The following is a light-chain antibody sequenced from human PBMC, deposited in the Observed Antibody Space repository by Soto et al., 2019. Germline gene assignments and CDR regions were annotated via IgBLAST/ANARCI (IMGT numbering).Light chain of an antibody. CDR3: SSYTSSSTLSTYV. CDR2: DVS. CDR1: GSDVGGYNY. J-gene: IGLJ1*01. Sequence: QSALTQPASVSGSPGQSITISCTGTGSDVGGYNYVSWYQHHPGKAPKLMIYDVSNRPSGVSNRFSGSKSGNTASLIISGLQAEDEADYYCSSYTSSSTLSTYVFGTGTKVTVL. V-gene: IGLV2-14*03.